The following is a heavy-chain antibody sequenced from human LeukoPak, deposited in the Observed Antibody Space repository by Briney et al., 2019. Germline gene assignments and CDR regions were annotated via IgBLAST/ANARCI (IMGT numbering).Heavy chain of an antibody. J-gene: IGHJ4*02. Sequence: PGGSLRLSCAASGFTFSSYAMHWVRQAPGKGLEWVAVISYDGSNKYYADSVKGRFTISRDNSKNTLYLQMNSLRAEDTAVYYCARDYEEDCSGGSCYSIPGAIDYWGQGTLVTVSS. CDR2: ISYDGSNK. V-gene: IGHV3-30-3*01. D-gene: IGHD2-15*01. CDR1: GFTFSSYA. CDR3: ARDYEEDCSGGSCYSIPGAIDY.